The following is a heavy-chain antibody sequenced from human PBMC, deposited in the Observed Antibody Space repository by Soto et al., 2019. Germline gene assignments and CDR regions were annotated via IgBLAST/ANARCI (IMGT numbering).Heavy chain of an antibody. CDR2: IYHGGSV. CDR3: ARTFDYSGMDL. J-gene: IGHJ6*02. CDR1: GYSMTSGYY. Sequence: SETLSLTCAVSGYSMTSGYYWGWVREPPGKGLEWLGSIYHGGSVYYNPSLKSRVAISLDTSKNHFSLDLTSVTAADTAVYYCARTFDYSGMDLWGPGTTVT. V-gene: IGHV4-38-2*01.